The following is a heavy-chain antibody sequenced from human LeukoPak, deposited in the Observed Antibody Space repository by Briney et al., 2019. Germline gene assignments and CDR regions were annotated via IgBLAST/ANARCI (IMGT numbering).Heavy chain of an antibody. J-gene: IGHJ4*02. Sequence: SETLSLTCAVSGYSISSGYYWGWVRQAPGKGLEWIGSIYHTGSTDYNPSLKSRLTISVDMSKNRFSLNLRSVTAADTAVYYCAGDKDDYVGGTYRWWGQGMLVTVSP. CDR3: AGDKDDYVGGTYRW. D-gene: IGHD3-16*02. CDR1: GYSISSGYY. V-gene: IGHV4-38-2*01. CDR2: IYHTGST.